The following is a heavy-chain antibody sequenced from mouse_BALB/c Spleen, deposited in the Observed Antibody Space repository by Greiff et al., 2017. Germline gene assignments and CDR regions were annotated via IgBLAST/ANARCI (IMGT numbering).Heavy chain of an antibody. Sequence: VHLVESGPGLVQPSQSLSITCTVSGFSLTSYGVHWVRQSPGKGLEWLGVIWSGGSTDYNAAFISRLSISKDNSKSQVFFKMNSLQANDTAIYYCASYGNYAMDYWGQGTSVTVSS. CDR1: GFSLTSYG. CDR3: ASYGNYAMDY. J-gene: IGHJ4*01. D-gene: IGHD2-1*01. CDR2: IWSGGST. V-gene: IGHV2-2*02.